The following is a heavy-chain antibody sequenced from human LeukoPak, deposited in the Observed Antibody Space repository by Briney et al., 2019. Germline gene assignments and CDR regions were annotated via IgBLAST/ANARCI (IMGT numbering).Heavy chain of an antibody. V-gene: IGHV4-39*01. CDR1: GGSISSSSYY. D-gene: IGHD2-15*01. CDR3: AATDRCSGGSCYSLGFWFDP. Sequence: SETLSLTCTVSGGSISSSSYYWGWIRQPPGKGLEWIGSIYYSGSTYYNPSLNSRVTISVDTSKNQFSLKLSSVTAADTAVYYCAATDRCSGGSCYSLGFWFDPWGQGTLVTVSS. CDR2: IYYSGST. J-gene: IGHJ5*02.